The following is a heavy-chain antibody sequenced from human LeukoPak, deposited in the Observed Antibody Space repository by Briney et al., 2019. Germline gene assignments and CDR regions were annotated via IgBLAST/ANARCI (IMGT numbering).Heavy chain of an antibody. Sequence: GGSLRLSCAASGFTVSSYSMNWVRQAPGKGPEWVSSISSSGSYIYYADSVKGRFTISRDNAKNPLNLQMNSLRAEDTAVYYCARGTTANEAFDIWGQGTLVTVSS. CDR3: ARGTTANEAFDI. CDR2: ISSSGSYI. V-gene: IGHV3-21*01. D-gene: IGHD6-25*01. CDR1: GFTVSSYS. J-gene: IGHJ3*02.